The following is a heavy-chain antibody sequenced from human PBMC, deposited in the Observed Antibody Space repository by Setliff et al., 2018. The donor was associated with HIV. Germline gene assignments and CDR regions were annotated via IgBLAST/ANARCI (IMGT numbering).Heavy chain of an antibody. D-gene: IGHD3-22*01. CDR2: IIPIFGTA. V-gene: IGHV1-69*13. CDR3: AATYYYDSSGLHGFDY. Sequence: SVKVSCKASGGTFSSYAISWVRQAPGQGLEWMGGIIPIFGTANHAQKFQGRVTITADESTSTAYMELSSLRSEDTAVYYCAATYYYDSSGLHGFDYWGQGTLVTVSS. J-gene: IGHJ4*02. CDR1: GGTFSSYA.